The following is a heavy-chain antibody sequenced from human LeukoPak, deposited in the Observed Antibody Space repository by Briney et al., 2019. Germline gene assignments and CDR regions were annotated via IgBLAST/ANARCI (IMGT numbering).Heavy chain of an antibody. CDR3: ARGHRMTTVTLYYYYGMDV. CDR1: GFTVTNND. CDR2: ITSGGST. V-gene: IGHV3-66*01. J-gene: IGHJ6*02. Sequence: GGSLRLSCAASGFTVTNNDMNWVRQAPGKGLEWVSVITSGGSTYFADSVKGRFTVSRDNSKNTLSLQMNSLRVEDTAVYYCARGHRMTTVTLYYYYGMDVWGQGTTVTVSS. D-gene: IGHD4-17*01.